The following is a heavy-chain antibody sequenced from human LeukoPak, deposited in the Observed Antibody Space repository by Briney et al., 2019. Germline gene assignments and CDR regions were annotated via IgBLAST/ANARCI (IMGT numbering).Heavy chain of an antibody. CDR3: AKERGSGGSGYYDPYYFDY. D-gene: IGHD3-22*01. V-gene: IGHV3-23*01. J-gene: IGHJ4*02. CDR2: ISGSGGST. Sequence: GGSLRLSCAASGFTFSSYAMSWVRQAPGKGLEWVSAISGSGGSTYYADSVKGRFTTSRDNSKNTLYLQMNSLRAEDTAVYYCAKERGSGGSGYYDPYYFDYWGQGTLVTVSS. CDR1: GFTFSSYA.